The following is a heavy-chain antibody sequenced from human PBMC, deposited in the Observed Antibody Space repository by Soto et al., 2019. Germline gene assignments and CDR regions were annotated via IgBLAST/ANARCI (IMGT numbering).Heavy chain of an antibody. CDR2: ISWNSGAI. J-gene: IGHJ2*01. Sequence: GGSLRLSCAASGFTFDDYAMHWVRQAPEKGLEWVSGISWNSGAIGYADSVKGRFTISRDNAKNSLYLQMNSLRAEDTALYYCAKDRYGDYDLDWYFDLWGRGTLVTVSS. CDR1: GFTFDDYA. CDR3: AKDRYGDYDLDWYFDL. D-gene: IGHD4-17*01. V-gene: IGHV3-9*01.